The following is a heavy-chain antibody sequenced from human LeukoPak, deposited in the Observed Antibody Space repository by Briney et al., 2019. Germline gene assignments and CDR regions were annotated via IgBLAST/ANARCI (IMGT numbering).Heavy chain of an antibody. CDR2: IKQDGSEK. D-gene: IGHD6-6*01. CDR1: GFSFSDAW. Sequence: GGSLRLSCVASGFSFSDAWMSWVRQAPGKGLEWVANIKQDGSEKYYVDSVKGRFTISRDNAKNSLYLQMNSLRAEDTAVYYCVRGAARAYYMDVWGKGTTVTVSS. CDR3: VRGAARAYYMDV. V-gene: IGHV3-7*01. J-gene: IGHJ6*03.